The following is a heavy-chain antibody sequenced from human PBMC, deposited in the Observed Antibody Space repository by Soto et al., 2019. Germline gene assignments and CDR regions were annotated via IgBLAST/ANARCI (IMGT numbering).Heavy chain of an antibody. D-gene: IGHD3-10*01. CDR2: VNPIVSMS. Sequence: QVQLVQSGAEVKRPGSSVKVSCKASGATFNFYSINWVRQAPGLGLEWMGRVNPIVSMSNYAQKFQGRATXTXDXXTSTAYMELSSLRSEDTAIYYCASSYGSGYRAFDYWGQGALVTVSS. J-gene: IGHJ4*02. CDR3: ASSYGSGYRAFDY. V-gene: IGHV1-69*02. CDR1: GATFNFYS.